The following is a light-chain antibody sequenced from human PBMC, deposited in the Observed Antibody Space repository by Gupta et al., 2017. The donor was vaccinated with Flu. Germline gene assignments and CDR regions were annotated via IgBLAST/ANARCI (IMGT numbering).Light chain of an antibody. CDR3: QLYTSYPYT. CDR2: KAS. CDR1: QSISSL. J-gene: IGKJ2*01. Sequence: ASTLSASVGDRVTITCRASQSISSLFPWYQHKPGKAPKVLIHKASSLESGVPSRFSGSGSVTEFTLIISSLQPDDFATYFCQLYTSYPYTFGQGTKLEIK. V-gene: IGKV1-5*03.